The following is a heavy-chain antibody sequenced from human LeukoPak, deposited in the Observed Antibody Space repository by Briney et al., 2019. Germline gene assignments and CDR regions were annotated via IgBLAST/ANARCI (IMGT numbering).Heavy chain of an antibody. V-gene: IGHV3-30*02. CDR2: TRYDGTIK. CDR1: GFSFSNYG. CDR3: AKELLLGYFYMDV. D-gene: IGHD1-26*01. Sequence: GESLKISCAASGFSFSNYGMHWVRQTPGKGLESVAFTRYDGTIKDYADSVKGRFTISRDNSQNVLHLQMKSLRTEDTAVYYCAKELLLGYFYMDVWGKGTTVIVSS. J-gene: IGHJ6*03.